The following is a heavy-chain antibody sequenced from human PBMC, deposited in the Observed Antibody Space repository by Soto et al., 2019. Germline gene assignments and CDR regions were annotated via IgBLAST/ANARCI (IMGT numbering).Heavy chain of an antibody. CDR3: ASAGYSSSWAPGYYYYYGMDV. V-gene: IGHV4-30-4*01. CDR2: IYYSGST. Sequence: SETLSLTCTVSGGSISSGDYYWSWIRQPPGKGLEWIGYIYYSGSTYYNPSLKSRVTISVDTSKNQFSLKLSSVTAADTAVCYCASAGYSSSWAPGYYYYYGMDVWGQGTTVTVSS. CDR1: GGSISSGDYY. J-gene: IGHJ6*02. D-gene: IGHD6-13*01.